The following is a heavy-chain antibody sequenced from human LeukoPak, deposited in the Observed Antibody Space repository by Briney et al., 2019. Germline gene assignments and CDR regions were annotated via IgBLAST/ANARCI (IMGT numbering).Heavy chain of an antibody. CDR3: ARESGSYLWRSWLNP. V-gene: IGHV4-59*01. Sequence: PSETLSLTCAVSGGSINSYYWTWIRQPPGKGLEWIGNIYNSGNTNYNPSLKSRVTISVDTSKNQFSLKLNSVTAADTAVYYCARESGSYLWRSWLNPWGQGTLVTVSS. CDR2: IYNSGNT. J-gene: IGHJ5*02. CDR1: GGSINSYY. D-gene: IGHD3-16*01.